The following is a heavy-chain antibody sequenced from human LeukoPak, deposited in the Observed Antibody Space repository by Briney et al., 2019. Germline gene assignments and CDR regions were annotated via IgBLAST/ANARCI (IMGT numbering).Heavy chain of an antibody. Sequence: SETLSLTCTVSRGSVSSYPWNWIRQPAGKGLEYIGRIHGSGSTNYNPSLMGRVTMSVDSSKNQISLRLTSVTAADTAVYYCARQWSGSSWLIFDYWGQGTLVTVSS. CDR3: ARQWSGSSWLIFDY. V-gene: IGHV4-4*07. D-gene: IGHD6-13*01. J-gene: IGHJ4*02. CDR2: IHGSGST. CDR1: RGSVSSYP.